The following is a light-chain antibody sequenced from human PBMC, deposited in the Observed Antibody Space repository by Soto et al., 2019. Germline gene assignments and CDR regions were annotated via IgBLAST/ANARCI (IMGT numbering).Light chain of an antibody. J-gene: IGKJ1*01. CDR1: QSISSY. Sequence: DIQMTQSPSSLSASVGDRVTITCRASQSISSYLNWYQQKPGKAPKLLIYKASTLKSGVPSRFSGSGSGTEFTLTISSLQPDDFATYYCQHYNSYSEAFAQGTKVDI. V-gene: IGKV1-5*03. CDR2: KAS. CDR3: QHYNSYSEA.